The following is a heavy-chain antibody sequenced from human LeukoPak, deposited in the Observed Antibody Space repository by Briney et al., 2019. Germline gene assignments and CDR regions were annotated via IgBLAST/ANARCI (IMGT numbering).Heavy chain of an antibody. CDR3: AREAYSGNFGYYYYYYYMDV. Sequence: ASVKVSCKASGYNFNSFGITWVRQAPGRGLEWMGWIRVYNGKTQYAEKLQGRVTMTADTTTSKAYMELLSLTSDDTAVYFCAREAYSGNFGYYYYYYYMDVWGKGTTVTISS. CDR2: IRVYNGKT. D-gene: IGHD1-26*01. V-gene: IGHV1-18*04. J-gene: IGHJ6*03. CDR1: GYNFNSFG.